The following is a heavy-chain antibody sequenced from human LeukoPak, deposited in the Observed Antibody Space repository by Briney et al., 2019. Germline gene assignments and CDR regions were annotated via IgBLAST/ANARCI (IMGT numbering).Heavy chain of an antibody. CDR1: GGSISSSSYY. CDR2: IYYSGST. V-gene: IGHV4-61*01. CDR3: ARGHRPYYYDSSGYYTPHPFDY. J-gene: IGHJ4*02. Sequence: SETLSLTCTVSGGSISSSSYYWSWIRQPPGKGLEWIGYIYYSGSTNYNPSLKSRVTISVDTSKNQFSLKLSSVTAADTAVYYCARGHRPYYYDSSGYYTPHPFDYWGQGTLVTVSS. D-gene: IGHD3-22*01.